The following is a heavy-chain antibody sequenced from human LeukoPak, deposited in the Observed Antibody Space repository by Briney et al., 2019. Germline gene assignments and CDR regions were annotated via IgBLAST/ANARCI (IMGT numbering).Heavy chain of an antibody. D-gene: IGHD3-10*01. Sequence: PGGSLRLSCAASGFTFTNAWMSWVRQAPGKGLEWVGRIKSKTDGGTTDYAAPVRGGFTISRDDSKSTLYLQMNSLKSDDTAVYYCTTDVDYNGWGRIHWGQGTLVTVSS. CDR3: TTDVDYNGWGRIH. V-gene: IGHV3-15*01. J-gene: IGHJ4*02. CDR1: GFTFTNAW. CDR2: IKSKTDGGTT.